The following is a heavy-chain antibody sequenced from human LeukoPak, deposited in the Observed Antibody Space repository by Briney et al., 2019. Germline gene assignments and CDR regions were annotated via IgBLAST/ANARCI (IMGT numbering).Heavy chain of an antibody. V-gene: IGHV1-46*01. Sequence: ASVKVSCKASGYTFTSYYMHWVRQAPGQGLEWMGIINPSGDSTSYAQKFQGRVTMTRDTSTSTVYMELSSLRSEDTAVYYCAREPLDDYGDYWGQGTLVTVSS. J-gene: IGHJ4*02. CDR1: GYTFTSYY. D-gene: IGHD6-6*01. CDR2: INPSGDST. CDR3: AREPLDDYGDY.